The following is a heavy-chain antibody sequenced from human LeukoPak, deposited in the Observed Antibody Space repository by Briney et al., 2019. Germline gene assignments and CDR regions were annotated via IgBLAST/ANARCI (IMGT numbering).Heavy chain of an antibody. CDR1: GFTFSSYS. Sequence: GGSLRLSCAASGFTFSSYSMNWVRQAPGKGLEWVSSISSSSSYIYYADSVKGRFTISRDNAKNSLYLQMNSLRAEDTAVYYCARDVGRITIVGVVIGGAFDIWGQGTMVTVSS. J-gene: IGHJ3*02. V-gene: IGHV3-21*01. D-gene: IGHD3-3*01. CDR3: ARDVGRITIVGVVIGGAFDI. CDR2: ISSSSSYI.